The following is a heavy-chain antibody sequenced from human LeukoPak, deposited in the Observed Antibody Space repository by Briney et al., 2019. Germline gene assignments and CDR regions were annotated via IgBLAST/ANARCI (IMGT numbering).Heavy chain of an antibody. D-gene: IGHD2-8*02. CDR1: GGSISSYY. J-gene: IGHJ5*02. CDR3: ASTGHSRVGWFDP. CDR2: IYYSGST. V-gene: IGHV4-59*01. Sequence: RASETLSLTCTVSGGSISSYYWSWIRQPPGKGLEWIGYIYYSGSTNYNPSLKSRVTISVDTSKNQFSLKLSSVTAADTAVYYCASTGHSRVGWFDPWGQGTLVTVSS.